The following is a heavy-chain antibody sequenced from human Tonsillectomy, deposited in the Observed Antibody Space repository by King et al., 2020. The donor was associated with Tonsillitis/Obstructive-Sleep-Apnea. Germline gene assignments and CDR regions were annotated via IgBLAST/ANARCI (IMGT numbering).Heavy chain of an antibody. CDR3: ARDRGWSGYPSRDFDS. CDR1: EFTFSSYA. J-gene: IGHJ4*02. Sequence: VQLVESGGSVVRPGRSLRLSCAASEFTFSSYAMHWVRQAPGKGLEWMAVISYDGSNKHYADSVKGRFTISRDNSKNTLYLQMNSLRAEDTAVYYCARDRGWSGYPSRDFDSWGQGTLVTVSS. CDR2: ISYDGSNK. D-gene: IGHD3-3*01. V-gene: IGHV3-30*04.